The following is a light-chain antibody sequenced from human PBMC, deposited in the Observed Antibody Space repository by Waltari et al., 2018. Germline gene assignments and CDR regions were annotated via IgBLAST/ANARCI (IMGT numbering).Light chain of an antibody. CDR2: EGS. CDR1: SSDVGSYNL. CDR3: CSYAGSTSPRV. V-gene: IGLV2-23*01. Sequence: QSALTQPASVSGSPGQSITISCTGSSSDVGSYNLVSWYQLRPGKAPKLLIYEGSKRPSGVSNRFSGSKSGHTASLTISGLRTEDEADYYCCSYAGSTSPRVFGGGTKLSVL. J-gene: IGLJ3*02.